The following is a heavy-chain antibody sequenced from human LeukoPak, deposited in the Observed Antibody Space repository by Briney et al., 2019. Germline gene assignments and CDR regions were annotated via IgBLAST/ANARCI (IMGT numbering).Heavy chain of an antibody. CDR1: GFTFSSYA. J-gene: IGHJ4*02. D-gene: IGHD1-26*01. CDR3: ARDEFLGIDH. Sequence: GSLRLSCAASGFTFSSYAMSWVRQAPGEGLEWVSAISGSGGSTYYADSVKGRFTISRDNAKNSLYLQMNSLRAEDTAVYYCARDEFLGIDHWGQGTLVTVSS. CDR2: ISGSGGST. V-gene: IGHV3-23*01.